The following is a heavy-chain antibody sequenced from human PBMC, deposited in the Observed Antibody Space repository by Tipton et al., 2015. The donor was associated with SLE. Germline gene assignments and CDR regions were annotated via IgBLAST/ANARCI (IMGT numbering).Heavy chain of an antibody. D-gene: IGHD3-10*01. J-gene: IGHJ6*03. CDR3: AKASMVRDLGGYYYMDV. CDR2: ISGSGGST. Sequence: GSLRLSCAASGFTFDDYAMSWVRQAPGKGLEWVSAISGSGGSTYYADSVKGRFTISRDNSKNTLYLQMNSLRAEDTAVYYCAKASMVRDLGGYYYMDVWGKGTTVTVSS. CDR1: GFTFDDYA. V-gene: IGHV3-23*01.